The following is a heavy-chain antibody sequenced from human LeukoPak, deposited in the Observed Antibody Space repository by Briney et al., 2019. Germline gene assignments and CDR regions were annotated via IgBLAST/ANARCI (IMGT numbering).Heavy chain of an antibody. Sequence: PSETLSLTCTVSGGSISSGTYYWNWIRQPAGKGLEWIGRVYSSGRTNYNPSLKSRGTISVDTSKNQFSLELSSVTAADTAVYYCARDSSGYKWRGWFDPWGQGTLVTVSS. D-gene: IGHD3-22*01. CDR2: VYSSGRT. CDR3: ARDSSGYKWRGWFDP. J-gene: IGHJ5*02. CDR1: GGSISSGTYY. V-gene: IGHV4-61*02.